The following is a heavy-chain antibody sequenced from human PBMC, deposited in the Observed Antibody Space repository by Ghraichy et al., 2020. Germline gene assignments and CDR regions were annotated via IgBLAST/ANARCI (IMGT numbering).Heavy chain of an antibody. CDR2: VNVYNGHT. CDR1: GYTFTNYG. CDR3: ARVPYGDYAIDP. D-gene: IGHD4-17*01. Sequence: ASVKVSCKASGYTFTNYGTNYGFSWVRQAPGQGLEWMGWVNVYNGHTVYAQKFQSRVTMTTDISTSTAYMELRSLRSDDTALYYCARVPYGDYAIDPWGQGTLVTVSS. V-gene: IGHV1-18*01. J-gene: IGHJ5*02.